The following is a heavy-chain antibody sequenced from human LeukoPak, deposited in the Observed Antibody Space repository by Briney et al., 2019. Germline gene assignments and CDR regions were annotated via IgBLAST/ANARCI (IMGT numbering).Heavy chain of an antibody. J-gene: IGHJ4*02. V-gene: IGHV3-30*03. CDR1: GFTFSRYG. Sequence: SGGSLRLSCAASGFTFSRYGMHWVRQAPGKGLEWVAVTSYDGSNRYYADSVKGRFTISRDKSKNTLYLQMSSLRPEDTAVYYCARDLGTYCGGDCSFAYWGQGTLVTVSS. D-gene: IGHD2-21*02. CDR3: ARDLGTYCGGDCSFAY. CDR2: TSYDGSNR.